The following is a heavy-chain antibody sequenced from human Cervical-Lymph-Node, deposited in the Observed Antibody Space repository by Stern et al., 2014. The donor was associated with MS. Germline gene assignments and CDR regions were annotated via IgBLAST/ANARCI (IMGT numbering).Heavy chain of an antibody. Sequence: VHLVESGPGLVKPSQTLSLTCTVSGGSISSGSYYWSWIRQPAGKGLEWIGRIYTSGSTNYNPSLKSRVTISVDTSKNQFSLKLSSVTAADTAVYYCARQMDGYNYAPIDYWGQGTLVTVSS. CDR3: ARQMDGYNYAPIDY. D-gene: IGHD5-24*01. V-gene: IGHV4-61*02. CDR2: IYTSGST. CDR1: GGSISSGSYY. J-gene: IGHJ4*02.